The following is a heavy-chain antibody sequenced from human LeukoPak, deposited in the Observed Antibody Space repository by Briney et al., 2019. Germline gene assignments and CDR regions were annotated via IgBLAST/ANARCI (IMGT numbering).Heavy chain of an antibody. D-gene: IGHD2-15*01. J-gene: IGHJ3*02. Sequence: GGSLRLSCVASGFTFRSYGMSWVRQAPGKGLEWVSAISNSGGSTYYADSVKGRFTTSRDNSKNMVFLQTNSLRVEDTAVYYCVKVGAGLNLEYCSGGICYGNSLDIWGQGTMVTVSS. CDR1: GFTFRSYG. V-gene: IGHV3-23*01. CDR2: ISNSGGST. CDR3: VKVGAGLNLEYCSGGICYGNSLDI.